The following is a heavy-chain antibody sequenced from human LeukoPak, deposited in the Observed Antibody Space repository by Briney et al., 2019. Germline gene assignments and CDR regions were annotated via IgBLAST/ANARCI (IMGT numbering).Heavy chain of an antibody. Sequence: GESLKISCKGSGYSFTSYWIGWVRQMPGKGLEWMGIIHPGDSDTRYSPSFQGQVTISADKSISTAYLQWSSLKASHTAMYYCARQWNWNYPFDYWGQGTLVTISS. CDR1: GYSFTSYW. V-gene: IGHV5-51*01. D-gene: IGHD1-7*01. J-gene: IGHJ4*02. CDR3: ARQWNWNYPFDY. CDR2: IHPGDSDT.